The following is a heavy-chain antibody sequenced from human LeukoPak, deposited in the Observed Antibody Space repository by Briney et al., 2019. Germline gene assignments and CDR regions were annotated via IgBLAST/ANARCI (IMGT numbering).Heavy chain of an antibody. CDR1: GGSFSGYY. Sequence: PSETLSLTCVVYGGSFSGYYWSWIRQPPGKGLEWIGYIYYSGSTKYNPSLKSRVTISVDTSKNQLSLKLSSVTAADTAVYYCARDGDSSGPYYYFDYWGQGTLVTVSS. J-gene: IGHJ4*02. CDR3: ARDGDSSGPYYYFDY. V-gene: IGHV4-59*01. CDR2: IYYSGST. D-gene: IGHD3-22*01.